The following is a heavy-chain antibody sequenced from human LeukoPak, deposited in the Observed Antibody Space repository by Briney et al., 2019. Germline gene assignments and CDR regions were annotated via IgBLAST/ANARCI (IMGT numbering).Heavy chain of an antibody. D-gene: IGHD3-10*01. Sequence: GASVKVSCKASGYTFTSYGISWVRQAPGQGLEWMGWISAYNGNTNYAQKLQGRVTMTTDTSTSTAYMELRSLRSDDTAVYYCARDRGSIASPGKSYFDYWGQGILVTVSS. V-gene: IGHV1-18*01. CDR1: GYTFTSYG. CDR2: ISAYNGNT. CDR3: ARDRGSIASPGKSYFDY. J-gene: IGHJ4*02.